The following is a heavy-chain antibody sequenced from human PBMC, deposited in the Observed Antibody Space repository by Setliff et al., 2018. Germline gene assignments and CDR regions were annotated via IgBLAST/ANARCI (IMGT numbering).Heavy chain of an antibody. J-gene: IGHJ4*02. Sequence: PSETLSLTCAVYGGSFSGHHLCWIRQPPGKGLEWIGYIYYSGSTDYNPSLRSRVTISRDTSKNQVSLKLGSVTAADTAVYYCARVGTTSYYLYFDFWGQGTLVTVSS. CDR1: GGSFSGHH. CDR3: ARVGTTSYYLYFDF. D-gene: IGHD3-9*01. CDR2: IYYSGST. V-gene: IGHV4-59*11.